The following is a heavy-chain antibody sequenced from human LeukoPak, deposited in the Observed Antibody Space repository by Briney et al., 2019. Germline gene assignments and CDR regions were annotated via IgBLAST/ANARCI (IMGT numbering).Heavy chain of an antibody. CDR2: INPSGGSP. Sequence: ASVKVSCKASGYTFTSYGISWVRQAPGRGLEWMAIINPSGGSPSYAPKFQGRVTMTRDTSTSTVYMELSSLRSEDTAVYYCARDREVTTVTKGLFGYWGQGTLVTVSS. CDR3: ARDREVTTVTKGLFGY. J-gene: IGHJ4*02. D-gene: IGHD4-11*01. V-gene: IGHV1-46*01. CDR1: GYTFTSYG.